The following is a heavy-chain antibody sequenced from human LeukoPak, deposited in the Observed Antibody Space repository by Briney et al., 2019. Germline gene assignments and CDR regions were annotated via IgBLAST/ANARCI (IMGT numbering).Heavy chain of an antibody. V-gene: IGHV1-46*01. D-gene: IGHD3-10*01. CDR3: ARLGSGNGGDY. CDR1: GYTFTSYY. Sequence: ASVKVSCKASGYTFTSYYMHWVRQAPGQGLEWMGIINPSSGRTTYAQKFQGRVTMTRDTSTSIVYMGLSSLRSEATAIYYCARLGSGNGGDYWGQGTLVTVSS. CDR2: INPSSGRT. J-gene: IGHJ4*02.